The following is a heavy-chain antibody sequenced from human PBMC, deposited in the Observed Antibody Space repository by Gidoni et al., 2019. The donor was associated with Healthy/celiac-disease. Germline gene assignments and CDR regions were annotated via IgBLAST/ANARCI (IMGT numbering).Heavy chain of an antibody. CDR3: ARIPYSSGWYDS. J-gene: IGHJ5*01. Sequence: QVTLRESGPALVKPTQTLTLTCTFSGFSLSTSGMCVSWIRQPPGKALEWLAHIDWDDDKYYSTSLKTRLTISKDTSKNQVVLTVTNMDPVDTATYYCARIPYSSGWYDSWGQGTLVTVSS. D-gene: IGHD6-19*01. CDR1: GFSLSTSGMC. CDR2: IDWDDDK. V-gene: IGHV2-70*01.